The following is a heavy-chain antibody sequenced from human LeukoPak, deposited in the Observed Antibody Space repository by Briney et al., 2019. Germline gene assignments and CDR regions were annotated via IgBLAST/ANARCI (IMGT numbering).Heavy chain of an antibody. Sequence: PSETLSLTCTVSGGSISSGDYYWSWIRQPPGKGLEWIGYIYYSGSTYYNPSLKSRVTISVDTSKNQFSLKLSSVTAADTAVYYCARGRGYYDSSGYYYPIWYFDLWGRGTLVTVSS. CDR3: ARGRGYYDSSGYYYPIWYFDL. J-gene: IGHJ2*01. D-gene: IGHD3-22*01. V-gene: IGHV4-30-4*01. CDR2: IYYSGST. CDR1: GGSISSGDYY.